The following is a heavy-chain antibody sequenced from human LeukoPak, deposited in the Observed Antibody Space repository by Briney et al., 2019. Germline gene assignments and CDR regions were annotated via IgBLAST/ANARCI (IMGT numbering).Heavy chain of an antibody. D-gene: IGHD4-11*01. V-gene: IGHV3-11*01. CDR2: ISSSGSTI. Sequence: PEGSLRLSCAASGFTFSDYYMSWIRQAPGKGLEWVSYISSSGSTIYYADSVKGRFTISRDNAKNSLYLQMNSLRAEDTAVYYCARVRDDYSNYVSWFDPWGQGTLVTVSS. CDR1: GFTFSDYY. CDR3: ARVRDDYSNYVSWFDP. J-gene: IGHJ5*02.